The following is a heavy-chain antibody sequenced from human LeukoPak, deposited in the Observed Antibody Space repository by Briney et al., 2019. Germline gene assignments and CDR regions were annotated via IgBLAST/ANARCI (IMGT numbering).Heavy chain of an antibody. Sequence: PGGSLRLSCAASGFTFSSYAMTWVRQAPGKGLEWVSAISGSGRSTYYADSVKGRFAISRDNSKNTLHLEMNSLRAEDTAVYYCAKDGPGAAATGGSSYYYYAMDVWGQGTTVTVSS. J-gene: IGHJ6*02. CDR2: ISGSGRST. CDR1: GFTFSSYA. D-gene: IGHD6-25*01. CDR3: AKDGPGAAATGGSSYYYYAMDV. V-gene: IGHV3-23*01.